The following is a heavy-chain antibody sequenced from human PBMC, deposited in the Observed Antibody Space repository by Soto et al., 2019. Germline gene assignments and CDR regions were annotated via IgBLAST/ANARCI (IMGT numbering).Heavy chain of an antibody. J-gene: IGHJ4*02. CDR1: GFTFSSYA. Sequence: EVQLLESGGGLVQPGGSLRLSCAASGFTFSSYAMSWVRQAPGKGLEWVSAISGSGGSTYYADSVKGRFTISRDNSKNTRYLQMDSLRAEDTAVYYCAKDSSPYSSSWYFFAYWGQGTLVTVSS. D-gene: IGHD6-13*01. V-gene: IGHV3-23*01. CDR3: AKDSSPYSSSWYFFAY. CDR2: ISGSGGST.